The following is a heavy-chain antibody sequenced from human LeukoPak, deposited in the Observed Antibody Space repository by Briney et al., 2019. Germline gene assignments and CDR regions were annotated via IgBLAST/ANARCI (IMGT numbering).Heavy chain of an antibody. D-gene: IGHD6-19*01. CDR1: GFTFDDYG. V-gene: IGHV3-20*04. CDR3: GGETGRGVAGIFVY. CDR2: INWNGGRT. J-gene: IGHJ4*02. Sequence: GGSLRLSCAASGFTFDDYGMSWVRQAPGKGLEWVSGINWNGGRTGYADSVKGRFTISRDNAKNSLYLQMNSLRAEDTALYYCGGETGRGVAGIFVYGGQGTRVTVFS.